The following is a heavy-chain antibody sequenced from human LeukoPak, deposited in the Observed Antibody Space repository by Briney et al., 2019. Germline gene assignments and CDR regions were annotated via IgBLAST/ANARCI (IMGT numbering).Heavy chain of an antibody. J-gene: IGHJ4*02. Sequence: SETLSLTCTVSGGSISSGDYYWRWLRQPPGTGLEWIGYIYYSGSTYYNPSLKSRVTISVDTSKNQFSLKLSSVTAADTAVYYCARGPPTSYWGQGTLVTVSS. CDR1: GGSISSGDYY. CDR2: IYYSGST. CDR3: ARGPPTSY. V-gene: IGHV4-61*08.